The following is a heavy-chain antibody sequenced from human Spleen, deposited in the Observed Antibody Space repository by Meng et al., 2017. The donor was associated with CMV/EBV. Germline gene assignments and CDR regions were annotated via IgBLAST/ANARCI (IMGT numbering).Heavy chain of an antibody. CDR1: GFTFSRYR. J-gene: IGHJ6*02. CDR2: IYSGGST. D-gene: IGHD1/OR15-1a*01. Sequence: GGSLRLSCAASGFTFSRYRMNWVRQAPGKGLEWVSVIYSGGSTYYADSVKGRFTISRDNSKNTLYLQMNSLRAEDTAVYHCARDLRATWNNFPSVMDVWGQGTTVTVSS. V-gene: IGHV3-53*01. CDR3: ARDLRATWNNFPSVMDV.